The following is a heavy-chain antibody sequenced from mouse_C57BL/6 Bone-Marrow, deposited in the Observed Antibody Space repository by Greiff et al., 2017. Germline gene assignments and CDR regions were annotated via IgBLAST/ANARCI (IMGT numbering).Heavy chain of an antibody. D-gene: IGHD1-1*01. J-gene: IGHJ1*03. Sequence: VQLQQSGAELVRPGASVKLSCTASGFNIKDDYMHWVKQRPEQGLEWIGWIDPENGDTEYASKFQGKATITVDTSSNTAYLQLSSLTSEDTAVYYCTTDCDYGSSYWYFDVWGTGTTVTVSS. CDR2: IDPENGDT. V-gene: IGHV14-4*01. CDR3: TTDCDYGSSYWYFDV. CDR1: GFNIKDDY.